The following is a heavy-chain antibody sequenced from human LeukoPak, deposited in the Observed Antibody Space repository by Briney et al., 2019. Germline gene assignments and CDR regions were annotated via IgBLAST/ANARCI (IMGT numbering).Heavy chain of an antibody. J-gene: IGHJ4*02. CDR2: ISGSGSST. D-gene: IGHD3-9*01. CDR1: GFTFSSYA. V-gene: IGHV3-23*01. CDR3: AKAYNDLLTGDHY. Sequence: GGSLRLSCAASGFTFSSYAMSWVRQAPGKGLEWVSGISGSGSSTYYADSVKGRFTISRDNSKNTLSLQMNSLRAEDTAVYYCAKAYNDLLTGDHYWGQGTLVTVSS.